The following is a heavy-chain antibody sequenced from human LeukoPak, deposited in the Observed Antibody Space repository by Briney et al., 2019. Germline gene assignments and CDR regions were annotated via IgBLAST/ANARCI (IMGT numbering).Heavy chain of an antibody. Sequence: SQTLSLTCTVSGGSINSYYWSWIRQPPGNGLEWIGYIFYSGNTNYDSSLTSRVSISVDTSKNQFSLRLSSVTAADAALYYCARHPSGRAYFDYWGQGTLVTVSS. V-gene: IGHV4-59*08. J-gene: IGHJ4*02. CDR2: IFYSGNT. CDR1: GGSINSYY. CDR3: ARHPSGRAYFDY.